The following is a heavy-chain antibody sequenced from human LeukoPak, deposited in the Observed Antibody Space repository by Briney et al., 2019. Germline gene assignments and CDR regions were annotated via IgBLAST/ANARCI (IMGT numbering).Heavy chain of an antibody. CDR2: IRGSGGNT. CDR1: GFTFSSYG. J-gene: IGHJ4*02. Sequence: GGSLRLSCAASGFTFSSYGMSWVRQAPGKGLEWASSIRGSGGNTYYADSVKGRFTISRDNSKSTVYLQMNSLRAEDTAVYHCAKTNGYYDYWGQGTLVTVSS. D-gene: IGHD3-22*01. V-gene: IGHV3-23*01. CDR3: AKTNGYYDY.